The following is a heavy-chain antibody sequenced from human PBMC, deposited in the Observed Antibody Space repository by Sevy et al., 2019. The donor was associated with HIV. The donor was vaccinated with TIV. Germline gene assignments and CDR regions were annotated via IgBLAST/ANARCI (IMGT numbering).Heavy chain of an antibody. CDR1: GISFSNAW. Sequence: GGSLRLSCAPSGISFSNAWMNWVRQAPGKGLEWVGRIKSKTDGGTTDYAAPVKGRFTFSGDDSKNMVYLQMNSLKTEDTAVYYCTGLNFDNWGQGTLVTVSS. V-gene: IGHV3-15*07. CDR2: IKSKTDGGTT. CDR3: TGLNFDN. J-gene: IGHJ4*02. D-gene: IGHD5-12*01.